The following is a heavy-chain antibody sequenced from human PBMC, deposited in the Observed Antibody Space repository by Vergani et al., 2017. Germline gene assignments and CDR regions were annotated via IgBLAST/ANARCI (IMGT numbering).Heavy chain of an antibody. J-gene: IGHJ3*02. CDR3: ARDSYYDSSGYYSDAFDI. D-gene: IGHD3-22*01. Sequence: EVQLLESGGSLVQPGGSLRLSCAASGFTFSSYSMNWVRQAPGKGLEWVSSISSSSNYIYYADSVKGRFTISRDNAKNSLYLQMNSLRAEDTAVYYCARDSYYDSSGYYSDAFDIWGQGTMVTVSS. CDR2: ISSSSNYI. CDR1: GFTFSSYS. V-gene: IGHV3-21*01.